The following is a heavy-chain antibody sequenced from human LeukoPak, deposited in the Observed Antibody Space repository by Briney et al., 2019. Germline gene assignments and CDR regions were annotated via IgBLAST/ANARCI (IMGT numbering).Heavy chain of an antibody. CDR2: ISSNGRTT. J-gene: IGHJ4*02. CDR1: GFTFNNYA. V-gene: IGHV3-23*01. Sequence: GGSLRLSCAASGFTFNNYAMTWVRQAPGKGLEWVSLISSNGRTTHYAGSVKGRFTISRDNSTNTVYLQMNSLRADDTALYYCAKDLYYFDGDYWGQGTQVTVSS. CDR3: AKDLYYFDGDY. D-gene: IGHD3-22*01.